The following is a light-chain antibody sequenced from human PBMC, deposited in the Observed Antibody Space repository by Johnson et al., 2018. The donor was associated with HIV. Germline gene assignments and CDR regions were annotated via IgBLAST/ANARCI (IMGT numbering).Light chain of an antibody. V-gene: IGLV1-51*02. CDR1: SSNIGNNY. Sequence: QSVLTQPPSVSAAPGQKVTISCSGSSSNIGNNYVSWYQQLPGTAPKLLIYENNKRPSGIPDRFSGSKSATSATLGITALQTGDAADYYCGTWDSRLSAYVFGNGTKVNVL. CDR2: ENN. CDR3: GTWDSRLSAYV. J-gene: IGLJ1*01.